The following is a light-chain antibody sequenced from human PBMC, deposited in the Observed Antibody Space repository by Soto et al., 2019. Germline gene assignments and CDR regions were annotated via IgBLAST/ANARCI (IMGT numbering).Light chain of an antibody. CDR2: EVS. V-gene: IGLV2-14*01. CDR3: SSYTNRNTLPWV. CDR1: SSDVGGYNY. J-gene: IGLJ3*02. Sequence: QSALTQPASVSGSPGQSITISCTGTSSDVGGYNYVSWYQQHPGKAPKLMIYEVSKRPSGVSNRFSGSKSGNTASLTISGLQAEDEANYYCSSYTNRNTLPWVFGGGTKVTVL.